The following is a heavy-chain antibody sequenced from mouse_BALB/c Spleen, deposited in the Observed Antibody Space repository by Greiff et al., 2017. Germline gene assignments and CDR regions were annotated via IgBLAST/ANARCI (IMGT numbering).Heavy chain of an antibody. Sequence: QVQLQQSGAELVRPGVSVKISCEGSGYTFTDYAMHWVKQSHAKSLEWIGVISTYYGDASYNQKFKGKATMTVDKSSSTAYMELASLTSEDSAIYYCARQDGSSYFDYWGQGTTLTVSS. J-gene: IGHJ2*01. CDR1: GYTFTDYA. D-gene: IGHD1-1*01. V-gene: IGHV1S137*01. CDR3: ARQDGSSYFDY. CDR2: ISTYYGDA.